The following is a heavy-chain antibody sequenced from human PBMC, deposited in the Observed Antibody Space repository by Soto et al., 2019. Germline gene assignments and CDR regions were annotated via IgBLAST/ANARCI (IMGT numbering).Heavy chain of an antibody. J-gene: IGHJ6*04. D-gene: IGHD4-4*01. CDR1: GYTFTSYA. Sequence: GASVKVSCKASGYTFTSYAMHWVRQAPGQRLEWMGWINAGNGNTKYSQKFQGRVTITRDTSASTAYMELSSLRSEDTAVYYCARKPVTSFNYYYGMDVWGKGTTVTVSS. V-gene: IGHV1-3*01. CDR2: INAGNGNT. CDR3: ARKPVTSFNYYYGMDV.